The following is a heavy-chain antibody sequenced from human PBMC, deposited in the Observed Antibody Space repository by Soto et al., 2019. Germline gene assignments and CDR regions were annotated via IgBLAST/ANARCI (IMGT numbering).Heavy chain of an antibody. CDR2: ISAFNGNT. J-gene: IGHJ6*03. CDR3: ARDRGVAPPVAGNTHYYYYMDV. D-gene: IGHD6-19*01. CDR1: GYSFTNYG. Sequence: QDQLVQSGAEVKKPGASVTVSCKASGYSFTNYGITWVRQAPGQGLEWLGWISAFNGNTHYAQKVQGRVTMTTDASTSTAYMELRSLRSDDTAVYYCARDRGVAPPVAGNTHYYYYMDVWGKGTTFTVSS. V-gene: IGHV1-18*01.